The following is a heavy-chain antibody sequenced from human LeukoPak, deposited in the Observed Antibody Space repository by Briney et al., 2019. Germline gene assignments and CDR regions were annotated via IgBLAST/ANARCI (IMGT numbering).Heavy chain of an antibody. V-gene: IGHV4-30-2*01. CDR3: ARGYCSSTSCYTHIGGVVDY. Sequence: SETLSLTCAVSGGSISRGVNFSSWVRQPQRKGLEWIGYIWHRGSTFYNPSLKGRVTISVDTSKNQFSLKLSSVTAADTAVYYCARGYCSSTSCYTHIGGVVDYWGQGTLVTVSS. D-gene: IGHD2-2*02. CDR2: IWHRGST. CDR1: GGSISRGVNF. J-gene: IGHJ4*02.